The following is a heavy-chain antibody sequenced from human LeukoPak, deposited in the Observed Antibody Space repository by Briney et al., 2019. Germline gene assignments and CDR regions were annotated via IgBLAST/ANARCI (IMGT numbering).Heavy chain of an antibody. CDR2: INYSGST. CDR3: ARVMYSSGWYDWFDP. CDR1: GGSISSSSYY. V-gene: IGHV4-39*07. Sequence: NTSETLSLTCTVSGGSISSSSYYWGWIRQPPGKGLEWIGSINYSGSTYYSASLKSRVTISVDTSKNQFSLQLNSVTAADTAVYYCARVMYSSGWYDWFDPWGQGTLVTVSS. D-gene: IGHD6-19*01. J-gene: IGHJ5*02.